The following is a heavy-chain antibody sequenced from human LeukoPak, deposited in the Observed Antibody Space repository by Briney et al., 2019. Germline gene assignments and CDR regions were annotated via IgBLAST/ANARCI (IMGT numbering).Heavy chain of an antibody. CDR3: ARESITMIVVVRNWFDP. V-gene: IGHV6-1*01. D-gene: IGHD3-22*01. CDR2: TYYRSKWYN. CDR1: GDSVSSNSAA. J-gene: IGHJ5*02. Sequence: SQTLSLTCAISGDSVSSNSAAWTWIRQSPSRGLEWLGRTYYRSKWYNDYAVSVKSRITINPDTSKNQFSLQLNSVTPEDTAVYYCARESITMIVVVRNWFDPWGQGTLVTVSS.